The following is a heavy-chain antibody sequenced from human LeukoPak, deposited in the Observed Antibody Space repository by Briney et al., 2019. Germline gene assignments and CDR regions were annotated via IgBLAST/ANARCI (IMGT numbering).Heavy chain of an antibody. CDR3: ARAVSYYDFWSGYYPFDY. J-gene: IGHJ4*02. D-gene: IGHD3-3*01. CDR1: GYTFTGYY. V-gene: IGHV1-2*06. CDR2: INPNSGGT. Sequence: GASVKVSCKASGYTFTGYYMHWVRQAPGQGLEWMGRINPNSGGTNYAQKFQGRVTMTRDTSISTAYMELSSLRSEDTAVYYCARAVSYYDFWSGYYPFDYWGQGTLVTVSS.